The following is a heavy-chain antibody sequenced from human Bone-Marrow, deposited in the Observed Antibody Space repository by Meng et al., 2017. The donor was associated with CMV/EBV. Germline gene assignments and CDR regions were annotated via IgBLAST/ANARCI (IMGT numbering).Heavy chain of an antibody. D-gene: IGHD1-1*01. V-gene: IGHV3-21*01. Sequence: GESLKISCAASRFTFSSYSMNWVRQAPGKGLEWVSSISSSSTYIYYADSVKGRFTISRDNAKNSLFLQMNSLRAEDTAVYYCARSRYHWNDEADAFDNWGQGTMVTVSS. J-gene: IGHJ3*02. CDR2: ISSSSTYI. CDR1: RFTFSSYS. CDR3: ARSRYHWNDEADAFDN.